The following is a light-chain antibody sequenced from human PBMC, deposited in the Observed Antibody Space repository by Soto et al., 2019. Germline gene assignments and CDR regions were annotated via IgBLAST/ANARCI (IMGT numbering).Light chain of an antibody. CDR2: DAS. V-gene: IGKV3-11*01. J-gene: IGKJ4*01. Sequence: EIVLTQSPATLSLSPGERATVSCRASQSASGNLAWYQHKPGQAPRLLIYDASKRATGIPARFSGSGSGTDFTLTISSLEPEDFAVYYCQQRVSWPITFGGGTRVEIK. CDR1: QSASGN. CDR3: QQRVSWPIT.